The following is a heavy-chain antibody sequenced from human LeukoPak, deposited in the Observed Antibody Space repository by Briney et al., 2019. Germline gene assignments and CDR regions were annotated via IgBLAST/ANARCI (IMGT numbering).Heavy chain of an antibody. V-gene: IGHV3-23*01. CDR1: GFTLSSYA. D-gene: IGHD3-9*01. Sequence: GGSLRLSCAASGFTLSSYAMSWVRQAPGKGLEWVSAISGSGGSTYYADSVKGRFTISRDNSKNTLYLQMNSLRAEDTAVYYCAKGGYDILTGYYGWGQGTLVTVSS. CDR3: AKGGYDILTGYYG. J-gene: IGHJ4*02. CDR2: ISGSGGST.